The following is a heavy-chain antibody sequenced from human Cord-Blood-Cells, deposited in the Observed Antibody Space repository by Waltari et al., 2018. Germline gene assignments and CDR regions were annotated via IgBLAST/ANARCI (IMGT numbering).Heavy chain of an antibody. D-gene: IGHD6-6*01. Sequence: QVQLQESGPGLVKPSETLSLTCAVSGYSISSGYYWGWIRQPPGKGLEWIGSIYHSGSTYYNTSLKSRVTISVDTSKNQFSLKLSSVTAADTAVYYCARSSSPGGDFDYWGQGTLVTVSS. CDR2: IYHSGST. V-gene: IGHV4-38-2*01. CDR3: ARSSSPGGDFDY. J-gene: IGHJ4*02. CDR1: GYSISSGYY.